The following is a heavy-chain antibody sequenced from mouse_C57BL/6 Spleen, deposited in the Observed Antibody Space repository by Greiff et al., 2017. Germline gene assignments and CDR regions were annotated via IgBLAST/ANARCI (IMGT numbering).Heavy chain of an antibody. CDR2: ISSGGDYI. V-gene: IGHV5-9-1*02. Sequence: EVQRVESGEGLVKPGGSLKLSCAASGFTFSSYAMSWVRQTPEKRLEWVAYISSGGDYIYYADTVKGRFTISRDNARNTLYLQMSSLTSEDTAMYYCTRGGLLPLFDYWGQGTTLTVSS. CDR1: GFTFSSYA. CDR3: TRGGLLPLFDY. J-gene: IGHJ2*01. D-gene: IGHD1-1*01.